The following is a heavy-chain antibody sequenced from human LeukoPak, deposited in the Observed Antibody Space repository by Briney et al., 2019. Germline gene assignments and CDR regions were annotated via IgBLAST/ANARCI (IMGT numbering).Heavy chain of an antibody. D-gene: IGHD2-8*01. CDR2: IIPNFGTA. CDR3: AISAYEPGWFDP. V-gene: IGHV1-69*05. J-gene: IGHJ5*02. CDR1: GGTFSSYA. Sequence: SVKVSCKASGGTFSSYAISWVRQAPGQGLERMGGIIPNFGTANYAQKFQGGVTITRDTSASTAYMELSSLRSEDTAVYYCAISAYEPGWFDPWGQGTLVTVSS.